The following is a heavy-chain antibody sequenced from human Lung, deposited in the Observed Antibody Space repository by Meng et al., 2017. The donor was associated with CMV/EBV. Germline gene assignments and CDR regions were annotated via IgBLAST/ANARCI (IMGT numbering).Heavy chain of an antibody. CDR1: GFKFSDYS. V-gene: IGHV3-21*01. Sequence: GGSXRLXXVGFGFKFSDYSMNWVRQAPGKGLEWVASISSGSENIHYADSVKGRFTISRDNFKSSMSVQMDSLRVEDTAVYYCVRDLRDGAWDQLPLYGMDVWGQGXTVTVSS. J-gene: IGHJ6*02. D-gene: IGHD1-26*01. CDR3: VRDLRDGAWDQLPLYGMDV. CDR2: ISSGSENI.